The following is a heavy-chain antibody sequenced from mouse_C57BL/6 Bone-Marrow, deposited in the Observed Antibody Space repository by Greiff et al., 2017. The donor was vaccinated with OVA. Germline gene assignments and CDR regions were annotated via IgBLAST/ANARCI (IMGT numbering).Heavy chain of an antibody. D-gene: IGHD1-1*01. CDR3: AFYYYGSSYAWFAY. J-gene: IGHJ3*01. CDR1: GYTFTSYG. V-gene: IGHV1-81*01. Sequence: VQLQQSGAELARPGASVKLSCKASGYTFTSYGISWVKQRTGQGLEWIGEIYPRSGNTYYNEKFKGKATLTADKSSSTAYMELRILTSEDSAVYFCAFYYYGSSYAWFAYWGQGTLVTVSA. CDR2: IYPRSGNT.